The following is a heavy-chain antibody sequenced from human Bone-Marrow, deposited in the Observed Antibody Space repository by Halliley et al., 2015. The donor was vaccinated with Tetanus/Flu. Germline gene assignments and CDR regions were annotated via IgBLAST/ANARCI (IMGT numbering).Heavy chain of an antibody. CDR2: IKQDGSEK. CDR1: GFTFSSYW. J-gene: IGHJ4*02. D-gene: IGHD6-13*01. V-gene: IGHV3-7*03. Sequence: SLRLSCAASGFTFSSYWMSWVRQAPGKGLEWVANIKQDGSEKYYVDSVKGRFTISRDNAKNSVFLQMSSLRAEDTALYYCAREGIATSGDYLAYWGQGTLVTVSS. CDR3: AREGIATSGDYLAY.